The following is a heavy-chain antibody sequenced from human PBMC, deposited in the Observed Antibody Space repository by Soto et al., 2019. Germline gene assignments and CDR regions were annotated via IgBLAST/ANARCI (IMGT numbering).Heavy chain of an antibody. D-gene: IGHD2-2*01. CDR2: IYPGDSDT. CDR3: ARRVYCSSTSCIGWFDP. J-gene: IGHJ5*02. Sequence: PGESLKISCKGSGYSFTSYWIGWVRQMPGKGLEWMGIIYPGDSDTRYSPSFQGQVTISADKSISTAYLQWSSLKASDTAMYYCARRVYCSSTSCIGWFDPWGQGTLVTVSS. V-gene: IGHV5-51*01. CDR1: GYSFTSYW.